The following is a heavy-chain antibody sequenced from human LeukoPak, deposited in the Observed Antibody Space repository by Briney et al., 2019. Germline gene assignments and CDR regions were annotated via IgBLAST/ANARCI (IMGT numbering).Heavy chain of an antibody. CDR2: INPNSGGT. CDR3: ARDLLNCGGDCYSIPTSNWFDP. J-gene: IGHJ5*02. V-gene: IGHV1-2*02. CDR1: GYTFSGYY. D-gene: IGHD2-21*01. Sequence: ASVEVSCKASGYTFSGYYMHWVRQAPGQGLEWMGWINPNSGGTNYAQKFQGRVTMTRDTSISTAYMELSRLRSDDTAVYYCARDLLNCGGDCYSIPTSNWFDPWGQGTLVTVSS.